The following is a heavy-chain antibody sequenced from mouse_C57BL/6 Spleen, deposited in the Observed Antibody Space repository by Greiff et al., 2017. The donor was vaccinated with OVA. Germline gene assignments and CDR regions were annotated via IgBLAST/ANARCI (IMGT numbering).Heavy chain of an antibody. CDR1: GYTFTSYG. CDR2: IYPRSGNT. CDR3: ARDLLLRAMDY. J-gene: IGHJ4*01. D-gene: IGHD1-1*01. V-gene: IGHV1-81*01. Sequence: QVQLKESGAELARPGASVKLSCKASGYTFTSYGISWVKQRTGQGLEWIGEIYPRSGNTYYNEKFKGKATLTADKSSSTAYMELRSLTSEDSAVYFCARDLLLRAMDYWGQGTSVTVSS.